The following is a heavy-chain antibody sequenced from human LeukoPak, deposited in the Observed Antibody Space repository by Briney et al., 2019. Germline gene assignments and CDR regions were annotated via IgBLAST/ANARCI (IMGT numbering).Heavy chain of an antibody. CDR1: DYSISSGYY. CDR2: IYHSGST. D-gene: IGHD3-10*01. V-gene: IGHV4-38-2*02. Sequence: SETLSLTCTVSDYSISSGYYWGWMRQPPGKGLEWMGSIYHSGSTYYNPSLKSRVTISVDTSKNQFSLKLSSVTAADTAVYYCARDQATRGDYYGSGSPAFFDYWGQGSLVTVSS. CDR3: ARDQATRGDYYGSGSPAFFDY. J-gene: IGHJ4*02.